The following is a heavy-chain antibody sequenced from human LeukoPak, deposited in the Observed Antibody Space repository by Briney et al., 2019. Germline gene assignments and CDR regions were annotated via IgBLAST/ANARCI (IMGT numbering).Heavy chain of an antibody. CDR1: GGSISRSRYY. J-gene: IGHJ4*02. Sequence: PSETLSLTCTVSGGSISRSRYYWGWIRQPPGKGLEWIGSVYYSGITYYSPSLKSRVTISVDTFKNQSSLNLTSVTAADTAVYYCARGYYDSSGYYTYFDYWGQGTLVTVSS. CDR3: ARGYYDSSGYYTYFDY. V-gene: IGHV4-39*07. D-gene: IGHD3-22*01. CDR2: VYYSGIT.